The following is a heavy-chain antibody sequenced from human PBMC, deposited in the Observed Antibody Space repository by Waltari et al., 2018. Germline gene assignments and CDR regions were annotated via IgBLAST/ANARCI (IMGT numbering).Heavy chain of an antibody. V-gene: IGHV3-23*04. J-gene: IGHJ6*03. D-gene: IGHD1-7*01. CDR1: GFTFNSYA. CDR3: AKAHWDYGNYYYYYMDG. CDR2: SSGNGVSR. Sequence: EVQLVESGGGLVQPGGSLRLSCAASGFTFNSYAMNWVRQAPGEGPDGVSTSSGNGVSRDYADSVEGRFTISRDNSRNTVYLQMSSLRAEDTAIYYCAKAHWDYGNYYYYYMDGWGNGTTVIVSS.